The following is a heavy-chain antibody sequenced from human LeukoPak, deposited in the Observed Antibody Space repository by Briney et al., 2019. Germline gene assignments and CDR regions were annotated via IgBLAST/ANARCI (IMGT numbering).Heavy chain of an antibody. V-gene: IGHV3-7*05. J-gene: IGHJ4*02. CDR3: VRASGFILDY. CDR1: GFTFSSYW. Sequence: GGSLRLSCAASGFTFSSYWMSWVGQAPGKGLEWVAIMNQDGSEKYFVDSVRGRFTISRDNAKNSVDLLMNSLRAEDTAVYHCVRASGFILDYWGQGTLVTVSS. CDR2: MNQDGSEK. D-gene: IGHD3-9*01.